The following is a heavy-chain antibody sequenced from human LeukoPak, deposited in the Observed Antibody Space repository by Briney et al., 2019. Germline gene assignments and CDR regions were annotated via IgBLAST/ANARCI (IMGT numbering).Heavy chain of an antibody. V-gene: IGHV3-74*01. CDR2: INSDGSSA. CDR3: ARGSPTPNSRYLDL. CDR1: EFTFNDYW. Sequence: GGSLRLSCEAPEFTFNDYWMHWVRQGPGKGLVWVSRINSDGSSASYADSVKGRFTISRDNAKNTLYLQMNSLRAEDTAVYYCARGSPTPNSRYLDLWGRGTLVTVSS. J-gene: IGHJ2*01. D-gene: IGHD4-11*01.